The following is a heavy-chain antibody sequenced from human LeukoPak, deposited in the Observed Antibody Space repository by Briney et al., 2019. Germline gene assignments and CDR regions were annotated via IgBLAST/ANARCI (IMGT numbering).Heavy chain of an antibody. CDR2: ISYDGSNK. CDR3: ASGSYFQIDY. Sequence: TGGSLRLSCAASGFIFSNYAIHWVRQAPGKGLEWVAVISYDGSNKYYADSVKGRFTISRDISKNTLYLQMNSLRAEDTAVYYCASGSYFQIDYWGQGTLVTVSS. CDR1: GFIFSNYA. D-gene: IGHD1-26*01. J-gene: IGHJ4*02. V-gene: IGHV3-30*04.